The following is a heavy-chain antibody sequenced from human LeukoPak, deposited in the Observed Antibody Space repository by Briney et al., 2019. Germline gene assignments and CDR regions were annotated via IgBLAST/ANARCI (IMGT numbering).Heavy chain of an antibody. CDR1: GFTFSTYA. V-gene: IGHV3-64*01. J-gene: IGHJ4*02. Sequence: GGSLRLSCAASGFTFSTYAMHWVRQAPGKGLEYVSGITPNGGGTYYANSVKGRFTISRDNSKNTLFLQMGSLRAEDTALYYCARDGGQLSRWSVYWGQGPLV. D-gene: IGHD6-13*01. CDR2: ITPNGGGT. CDR3: ARDGGQLSRWSVY.